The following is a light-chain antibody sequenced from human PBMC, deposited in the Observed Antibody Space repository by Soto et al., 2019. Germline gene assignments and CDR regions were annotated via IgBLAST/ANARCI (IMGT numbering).Light chain of an antibody. CDR2: GAS. Sequence: ENVLTQSPGTLSLSPGERATLSCRASQSVGRNYLAWFQQKSGQAPRLVIYGASSRAAGIPDRLSGSGSGTDFTLTISRLEKEDFAVYYCQQYATSTITFGQGTRLEIK. J-gene: IGKJ5*01. CDR3: QQYATSTIT. CDR1: QSVGRNY. V-gene: IGKV3-20*01.